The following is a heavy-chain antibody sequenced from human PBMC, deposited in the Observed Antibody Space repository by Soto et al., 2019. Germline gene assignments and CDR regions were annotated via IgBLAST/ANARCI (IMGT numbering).Heavy chain of an antibody. V-gene: IGHV3-23*01. CDR3: AKLFPSGYSYGYGDY. J-gene: IGHJ4*02. Sequence: AGGSLRLSCAASGFTFSSYAMSWVRQAPGKGLEWVSAISGSGGSTYYADSVKGRFTISRDNSKNTLYLQMNSLRAEDTAVYYCAKLFPSGYSYGYGDYWGQGTLVTVPQ. CDR1: GFTFSSYA. D-gene: IGHD5-18*01. CDR2: ISGSGGST.